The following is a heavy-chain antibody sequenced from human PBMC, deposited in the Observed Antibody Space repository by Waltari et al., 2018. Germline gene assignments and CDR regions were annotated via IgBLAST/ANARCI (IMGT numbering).Heavy chain of an antibody. CDR2: YYNSGNT. D-gene: IGHD3-10*01. J-gene: IGHJ4*02. V-gene: IGHV4-39*01. CDR1: GGSINNTPDY. Sequence: QLQLQESGPGLVKPSETLSLTCTVSGGSINNTPDYWGWIRQPPGKGLEWVGSYYNSGNTYYNPSLKSRLTISADTSNNQFSLQITSVTAADAAVYFCATDTPGNYYKQWVHWGRGILVTVSS. CDR3: ATDTPGNYYKQWVH.